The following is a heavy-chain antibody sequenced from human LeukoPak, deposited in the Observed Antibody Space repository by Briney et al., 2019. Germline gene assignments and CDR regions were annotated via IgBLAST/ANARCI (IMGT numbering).Heavy chain of an antibody. V-gene: IGHV3-21*01. D-gene: IGHD1-14*01. CDR2: ISSSSSYI. Sequence: KSGGSLRLSCAAPGFTFGSYSMNWVRQAPGKGLEWVSSISSSSSYIYYADSVKGRFTISRDNAKNSLYLQMNSLRAEDTAVYYCARKTSQNMYYYYYGLDVWGQGTTVTVSS. CDR1: GFTFGSYS. CDR3: ARKTSQNMYYYYYGLDV. J-gene: IGHJ6*02.